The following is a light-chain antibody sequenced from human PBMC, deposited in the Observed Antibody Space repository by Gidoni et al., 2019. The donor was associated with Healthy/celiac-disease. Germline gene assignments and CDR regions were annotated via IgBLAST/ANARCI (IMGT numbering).Light chain of an antibody. V-gene: IGKV2-28*01. J-gene: IGKJ4*01. CDR2: LGS. CDR3: MQALQTLLT. CDR1: QSLLHSNGYNY. Sequence: DIVMTQSPLSLPVTPGEQASISCRSSQSLLHSNGYNYLDWYLQKPGQSPQLLIYLGSNRASGVPDRFSGSGSGTDFTLKISRVEAEDVGVYYCMQALQTLLTFGGGTKVEIK.